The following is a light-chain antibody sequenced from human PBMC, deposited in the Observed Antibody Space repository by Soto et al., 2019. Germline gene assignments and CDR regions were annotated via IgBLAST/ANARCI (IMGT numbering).Light chain of an antibody. Sequence: DIQLTQSPSSLSASLGDRVTISCRASQNIDNYLHWYQQKSGKAPEALIYAASSLRDGVSSRFSGSGYGTEFTLTINNLQPVDFATYYCQQSSSSPPITFGQGTRLDI. V-gene: IGKV1-39*01. CDR1: QNIDNY. CDR2: AAS. CDR3: QQSSSSPPIT. J-gene: IGKJ5*01.